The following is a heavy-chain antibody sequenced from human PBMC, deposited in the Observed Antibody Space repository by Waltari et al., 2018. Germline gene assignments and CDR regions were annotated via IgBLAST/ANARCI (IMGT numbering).Heavy chain of an antibody. J-gene: IGHJ3*02. V-gene: IGHV3-48*01. CDR3: AAFDI. CDR2: ISGIMSTI. Sequence: EVQLVESGGGLVQPGGSLRLSCAASGFTFSSYSMNWVRQAPGKGLVWVSYISGIMSTIYYADSVKGRFTISGDNAKNSLYLQMNSLGAEDTAVYYCAAFDIWGQGTMVTVSS. CDR1: GFTFSSYS.